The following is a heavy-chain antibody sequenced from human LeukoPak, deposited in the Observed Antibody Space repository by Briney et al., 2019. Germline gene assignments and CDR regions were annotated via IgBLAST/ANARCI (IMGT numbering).Heavy chain of an antibody. D-gene: IGHD1-26*01. CDR3: VKGKTLLVGADDLDY. J-gene: IGHJ4*02. CDR1: GFTSSAYW. V-gene: IGHV3-74*03. Sequence: GGSLRLSCAASGFTSSAYWMYWIRQVPGKGLVFVSRTNGDGSSTTYADSVKGRFTISRDSAKSTLYLQMNSLRAEDTAVYYCVKGKTLLVGADDLDYWGPGTLVTVSS. CDR2: TNGDGSST.